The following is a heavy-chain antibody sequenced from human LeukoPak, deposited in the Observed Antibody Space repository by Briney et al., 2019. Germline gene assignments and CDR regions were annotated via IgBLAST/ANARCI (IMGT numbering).Heavy chain of an antibody. CDR1: GFIFSHYA. J-gene: IGHJ6*02. D-gene: IGHD3-10*02. V-gene: IGHV3-23*01. CDR3: ARDLHYYVAMDV. CDR2: ISGGGDNT. Sequence: GGSLRLSCAASGFIFSHYAMSWVRQAPGEGLEWVSTISGGGDNTHYADSVNGRFTISRDNSKSMLFLQLNSLRAEDTALYYCARDLHYYVAMDVWGQGTTVTVSS.